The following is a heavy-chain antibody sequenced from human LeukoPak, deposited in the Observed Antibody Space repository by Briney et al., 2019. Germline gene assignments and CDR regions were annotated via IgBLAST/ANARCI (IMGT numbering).Heavy chain of an antibody. CDR1: GYTFTSYG. Sequence: ASVKVSCKASGYTFTSYGISWVRQAPGQGLEWMGGIIPIFGTANYAQKFQGRVTITADESTSTAYMELSSLRAEDTAVYYCARDRYSSSWYVFDPWGQGTLVTVSS. V-gene: IGHV1-69*13. D-gene: IGHD6-13*01. J-gene: IGHJ5*02. CDR3: ARDRYSSSWYVFDP. CDR2: IIPIFGTA.